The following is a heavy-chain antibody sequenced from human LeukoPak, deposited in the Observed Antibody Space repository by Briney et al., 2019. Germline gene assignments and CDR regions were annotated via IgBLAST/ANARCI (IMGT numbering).Heavy chain of an antibody. V-gene: IGHV3-23*01. CDR2: INSGSAGST. Sequence: GGSLRLSCVASGLGFINYGLAWVRQPPGKGLEWFSTINSGSAGSTSYADPVRGRSTISRDNSKNTLYLQVNNLRADDTAIYYCVGVRYNYGLSAYWGQGTLVIVSS. CDR3: VGVRYNYGLSAY. CDR1: GLGFINYG. D-gene: IGHD5-24*01. J-gene: IGHJ4*02.